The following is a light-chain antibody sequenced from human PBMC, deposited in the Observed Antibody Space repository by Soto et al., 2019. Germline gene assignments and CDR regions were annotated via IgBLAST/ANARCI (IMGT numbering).Light chain of an antibody. CDR2: DAS. Sequence: VVTQSPATLSVSPGERATLSCRASQSVSSYLAWYQQKPGQAPRPLIYDASNRAAGIPARFSASGSGTDFTLTISDVQPEDFALYYCHQRHSWPRTFGQGTKVDIK. CDR1: QSVSSY. CDR3: HQRHSWPRT. V-gene: IGKV3-11*01. J-gene: IGKJ1*01.